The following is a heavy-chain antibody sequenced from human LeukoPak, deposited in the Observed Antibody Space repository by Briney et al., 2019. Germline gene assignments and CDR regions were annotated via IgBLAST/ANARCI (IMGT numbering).Heavy chain of an antibody. CDR3: ATIWLNYFDY. CDR2: ISGSGGST. CDR1: GFTFRSYA. Sequence: PGGSLRLSCAASGFTFRSYAMSWVRQAPGKGLEWVSGISGSGGSTHYADSVKGRFTISRDNSKNTLYLQMNSLRAEDTAVYYCATIWLNYFDYWGQGTLVTVSS. J-gene: IGHJ4*02. V-gene: IGHV3-23*01. D-gene: IGHD5-18*01.